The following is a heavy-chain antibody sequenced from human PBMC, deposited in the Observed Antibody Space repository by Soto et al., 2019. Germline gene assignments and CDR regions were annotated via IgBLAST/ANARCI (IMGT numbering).Heavy chain of an antibody. CDR3: ASGGWELSAEDFQH. D-gene: IGHD1-26*01. Sequence: QVQLVESGGGVVQPGRSLRLSCAASGFTFSSYGMHWVRQAPGKGLEWVAVIWYDGSNKYYADSVKGRFTISRDNSKNTLYLQMNSLRDEDTAVYYCASGGWELSAEDFQHWGQGTLVTVSS. J-gene: IGHJ1*01. CDR1: GFTFSSYG. CDR2: IWYDGSNK. V-gene: IGHV3-33*01.